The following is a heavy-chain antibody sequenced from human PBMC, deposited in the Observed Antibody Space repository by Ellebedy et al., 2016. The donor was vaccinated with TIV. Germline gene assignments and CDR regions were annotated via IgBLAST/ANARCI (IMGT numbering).Heavy chain of an antibody. CDR2: IYPGDSDT. J-gene: IGHJ4*02. CDR3: ARRGSGLSIDY. CDR1: GYSFSNYW. D-gene: IGHD3-10*01. V-gene: IGHV5-51*01. Sequence: GGSLRLSXKGSGYSFSNYWIVWVRQMPGKGLEWMGIIYPGDSDTRYSLSFQGQVTISADKSISSAYLQWSSLKASDTAMYYCARRGSGLSIDYWGQGTLVTVSS.